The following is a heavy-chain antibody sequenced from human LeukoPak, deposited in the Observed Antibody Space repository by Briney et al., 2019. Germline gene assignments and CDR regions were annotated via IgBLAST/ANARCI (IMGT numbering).Heavy chain of an antibody. V-gene: IGHV1-18*01. CDR3: ATTKSAMVTCFDP. D-gene: IGHD5-18*01. J-gene: IGHJ5*02. Sequence: GASVKVSCKASGFTFTDYGISWVRQAPGQGLEWMGWISAKNGNTNYVQKFRGRVTMTTDTSMTTAYMELRSLRYDNTAVYYCATTKSAMVTCFDPWGQGTLVTVSS. CDR1: GFTFTDYG. CDR2: ISAKNGNT.